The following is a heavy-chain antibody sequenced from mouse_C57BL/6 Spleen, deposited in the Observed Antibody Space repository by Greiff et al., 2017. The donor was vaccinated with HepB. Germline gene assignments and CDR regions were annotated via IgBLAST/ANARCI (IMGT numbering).Heavy chain of an antibody. D-gene: IGHD2-1*01. Sequence: VQLKQSGPELVKPGASVKMSCKASGYTFTDYNMHWVKQSHGKSLEWIGYINPNNGGTSYNQKFKGKATLTVNKSSSTAYMELRSLTSEDSAVYYCERGNFYYFDYWGQGTTLTVSS. V-gene: IGHV1-22*01. CDR2: INPNNGGT. CDR3: ERGNFYYFDY. J-gene: IGHJ2*01. CDR1: GYTFTDYN.